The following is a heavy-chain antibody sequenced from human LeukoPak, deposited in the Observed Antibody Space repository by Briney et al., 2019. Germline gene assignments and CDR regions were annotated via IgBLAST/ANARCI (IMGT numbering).Heavy chain of an antibody. CDR1: GGSISSGGYY. V-gene: IGHV4-31*03. D-gene: IGHD6-13*01. J-gene: IGHJ4*02. CDR3: ATFSSSWSFFFDY. Sequence: SQTLSLTCTVSGGSISSGGYYWSWIRQHPGKGLEWIGYIYYSGSTNYNPSLKSRVTISVDTSKNQFSLKLSSVTAADTAVYYCATFSSSWSFFFDYWGQGTLVTVSS. CDR2: IYYSGST.